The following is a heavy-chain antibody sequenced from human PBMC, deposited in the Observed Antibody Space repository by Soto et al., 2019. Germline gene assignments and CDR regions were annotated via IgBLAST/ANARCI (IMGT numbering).Heavy chain of an antibody. J-gene: IGHJ4*02. CDR1: GGSVSSDYW. CDR2: IYHSGRT. CDR3: ARDRPSYGRNFDY. D-gene: IGHD1-26*01. Sequence: QVQLQESGPGVVKPSGTLSLTCAVSGGSVSSDYWWRWVRLPPGKGLEWIGEIYHSGRTNYNPSLKSRVTISLDKSKNQLSLILSSVTAADTAVYYCARDRPSYGRNFDYWGQGTLVTVSS. V-gene: IGHV4-4*02.